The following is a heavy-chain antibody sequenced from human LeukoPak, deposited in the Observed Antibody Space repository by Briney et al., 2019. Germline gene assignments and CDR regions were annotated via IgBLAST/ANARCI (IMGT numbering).Heavy chain of an antibody. J-gene: IGHJ5*02. CDR2: IYYSGST. Sequence: PSETLSLTCSVSDDSITMYYWTWIRQPPGKGLEWIGSIYYSGSTYYNPSLKSRVTISVDTSKNQFSLKLSSVTAADTAVYYCARVIRYGYVVNNWFDPWGQGTLVAVSS. CDR1: DDSITMYY. V-gene: IGHV4-39*07. D-gene: IGHD5-12*01. CDR3: ARVIRYGYVVNNWFDP.